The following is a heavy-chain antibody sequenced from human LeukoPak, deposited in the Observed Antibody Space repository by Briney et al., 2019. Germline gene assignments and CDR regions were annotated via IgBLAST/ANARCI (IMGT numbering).Heavy chain of an antibody. J-gene: IGHJ4*02. CDR1: GFTFSDYS. Sequence: GGSLRLSCAASGFTFSDYSMNWVRQAPGKGLEWVSSITSGSTYIYYADSVKGRFTISRDNAKNSLYLQMNSLRAEDTAVYYCARVDSSGYYYQLDYWGQGTLVTVSS. CDR3: ARVDSSGYYYQLDY. CDR2: ITSGSTYI. D-gene: IGHD3-22*01. V-gene: IGHV3-21*01.